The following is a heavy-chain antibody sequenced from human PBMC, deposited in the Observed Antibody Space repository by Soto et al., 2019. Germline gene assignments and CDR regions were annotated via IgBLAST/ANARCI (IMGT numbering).Heavy chain of an antibody. D-gene: IGHD1-26*01. Sequence: SETLSLTCTVSGASITYGGYSWSWIRQTPGKGLEWIGYINHLETTFYNPSFESRLTLSIDRAKNQFSLNLNSMSTADRAVYFCARGGGSDSFDYWGQGILVTVSS. CDR2: INHLETT. V-gene: IGHV4-30-2*01. J-gene: IGHJ4*02. CDR3: ARGGGSDSFDY. CDR1: GASITYGGYS.